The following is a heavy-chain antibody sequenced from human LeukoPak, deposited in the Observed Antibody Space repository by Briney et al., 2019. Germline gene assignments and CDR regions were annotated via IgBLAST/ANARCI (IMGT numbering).Heavy chain of an antibody. D-gene: IGHD3/OR15-3a*01. CDR3: ARATDWGYYYGMDV. Sequence: SDTLSLTCTVSGGSIRSQYWSWIRQPPGEGLEGLAYIYYSGSTNYHPSLKSRVTISVDTSKNQFSLKLSYVTAADTAVYYCARATDWGYYYGMDVWGKGTTVTVSS. CDR1: GGSIRSQY. J-gene: IGHJ6*04. V-gene: IGHV4-59*11. CDR2: IYYSGST.